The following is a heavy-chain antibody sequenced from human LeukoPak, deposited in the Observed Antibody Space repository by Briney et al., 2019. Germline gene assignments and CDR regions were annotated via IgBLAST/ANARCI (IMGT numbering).Heavy chain of an antibody. J-gene: IGHJ4*02. Sequence: PGGSLRLSCAASGFTFSSYAMHWVRQAPGKGLEWVAVISYDGSNKYYADSVKGRFTISRDNSKNTLYLQMNSLRAEDTAVYYCARESSGYSYGYFDYGGQGTLVT. D-gene: IGHD5-18*01. CDR3: ARESSGYSYGYFDY. V-gene: IGHV3-30*04. CDR1: GFTFSSYA. CDR2: ISYDGSNK.